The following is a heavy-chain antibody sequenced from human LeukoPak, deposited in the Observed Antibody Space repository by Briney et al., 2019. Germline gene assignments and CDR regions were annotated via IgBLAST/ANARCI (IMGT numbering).Heavy chain of an antibody. D-gene: IGHD6-13*01. CDR3: ARSLTLFSSSWYYFDY. Sequence: SETLSLTCTVSGGSISSYDWSWIRQAPGKGLEWVGYIHYSGSTNYNPSLKSRVTISVDTSKNQFSLKLSSVTAADTAVYYCARSLTLFSSSWYYFDYWGQGTLVTVSS. J-gene: IGHJ4*02. CDR2: IHYSGST. V-gene: IGHV4-59*01. CDR1: GGSISSYD.